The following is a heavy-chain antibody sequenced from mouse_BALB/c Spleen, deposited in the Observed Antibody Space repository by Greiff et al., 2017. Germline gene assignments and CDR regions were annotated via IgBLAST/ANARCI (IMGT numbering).Heavy chain of an antibody. D-gene: IGHD2-14*01. V-gene: IGHV5-9-4*01. CDR3: ARDEEVRRGAWFAY. Sequence: EVQLVESGGGLVKPGGSLKLSCAASGFTFSSYAMSWVRQSPEKRLEWVAEISSGGSYTYYPDTVTGRFTISRDNAKNTLYLEMSSLRSEDTAMYYCARDEEVRRGAWFAYWGQGTLVTVSA. CDR1: GFTFSSYA. CDR2: ISSGGSYT. J-gene: IGHJ3*01.